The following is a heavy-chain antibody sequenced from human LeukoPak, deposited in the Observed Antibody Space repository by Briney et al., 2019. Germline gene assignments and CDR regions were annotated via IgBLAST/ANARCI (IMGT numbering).Heavy chain of an antibody. CDR1: GFTFSSYW. J-gene: IGHJ4*02. D-gene: IGHD2-15*01. Sequence: PGGSLRLSCAASGFTFSSYWMSWVRQAPGKGLEWVAVISCDGSNKYYADSVKGRFTISRDNSKNTLYLQMNSLRAEDTAVYYCARDSQGVYCSGGSCFNYYFDYWGQGTLVTVSS. CDR2: ISCDGSNK. V-gene: IGHV3-30-3*01. CDR3: ARDSQGVYCSGGSCFNYYFDY.